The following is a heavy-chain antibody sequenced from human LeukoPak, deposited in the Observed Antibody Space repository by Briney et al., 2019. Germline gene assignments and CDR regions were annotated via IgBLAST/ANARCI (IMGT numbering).Heavy chain of an antibody. Sequence: GGSLRLSCAASGFTFSSNWMSWVRQAPGKGLEWVANIKEDGSEEYYVDSVKGRFTISRDNAKNSLYLQMNSLRVEDTAVYYCAKPNVAGTSYYGMDVWGQGTTVTVSS. J-gene: IGHJ6*02. CDR3: AKPNVAGTSYYGMDV. D-gene: IGHD6-19*01. V-gene: IGHV3-7*03. CDR2: IKEDGSEE. CDR1: GFTFSSNW.